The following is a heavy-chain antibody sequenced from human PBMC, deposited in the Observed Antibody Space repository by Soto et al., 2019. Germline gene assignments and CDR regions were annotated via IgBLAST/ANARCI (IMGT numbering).Heavy chain of an antibody. Sequence: QVQLVQSGAEVKKPGSSVRVSCKASGTIFSSYTISWVRQAPGQGLEWMGRIIPILGETNSAQKFQGRVTLTADKHTNPAYMQLNSLRLEDTAVYYCARGLGGRMDDWGQGTTVTVSS. CDR2: IIPILGET. J-gene: IGHJ6*02. V-gene: IGHV1-69*08. CDR1: GTIFSSYT. CDR3: ARGLGGRMDD. D-gene: IGHD3-16*01.